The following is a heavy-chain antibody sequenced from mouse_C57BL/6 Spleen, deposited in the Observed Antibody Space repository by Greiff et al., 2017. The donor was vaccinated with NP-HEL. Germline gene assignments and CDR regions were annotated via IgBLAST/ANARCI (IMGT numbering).Heavy chain of an antibody. J-gene: IGHJ4*01. V-gene: IGHV1-53*01. CDR1: GYTFTSYW. D-gene: IGHD2-5*01. Sequence: QVQLQQPGTELVKPGASVKLSCKASGYTFTSYWMHWVKQRPGQGLEWIGNINPSNGGTNYNEKFKSKATLTVDKSSSTAYMQLSSLTSEDSAVYYCARPDSNYVGYYAMDYWGQGTSVTVSS. CDR3: ARPDSNYVGYYAMDY. CDR2: INPSNGGT.